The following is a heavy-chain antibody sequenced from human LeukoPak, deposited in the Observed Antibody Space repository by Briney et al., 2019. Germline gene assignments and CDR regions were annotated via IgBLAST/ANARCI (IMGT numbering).Heavy chain of an antibody. CDR1: GFTFSSNY. CDR2: IYSGGST. V-gene: IGHV3-53*01. D-gene: IGHD4-17*01. CDR3: ARDADYGVYDY. Sequence: GGSLRLSCAASGFTFSSNYMSWVRQAPGKGLEWVSVIYSGGSTYYADSVKGRFTISRDNSKNTLYLQMNSLRAGDTAVYYCARDADYGVYDYWGQGTLVTVSS. J-gene: IGHJ4*02.